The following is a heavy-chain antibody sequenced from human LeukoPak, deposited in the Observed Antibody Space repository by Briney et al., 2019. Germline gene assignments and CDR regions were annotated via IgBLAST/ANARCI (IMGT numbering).Heavy chain of an antibody. CDR3: ARHGGCSGGSCYPVYYYGMDV. J-gene: IGHJ6*02. Sequence: SETLSLTCTVSGGSISSSSYYWGWIRQPPGKGLEWIGSIFYSGSTYYNPSLQSRVTISVDTSKNQFSLKLSSVTAADTAVYYCARHGGCSGGSCYPVYYYGMDVWGQGTTVTVSS. CDR2: IFYSGST. CDR1: GGSISSSSYY. D-gene: IGHD2-15*01. V-gene: IGHV4-39*01.